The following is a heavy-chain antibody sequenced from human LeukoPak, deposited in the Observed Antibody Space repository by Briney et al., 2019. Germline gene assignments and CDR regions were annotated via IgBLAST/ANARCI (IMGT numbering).Heavy chain of an antibody. V-gene: IGHV3-30*18. D-gene: IGHD2-8*01. J-gene: IGHJ6*02. CDR3: AKGVGYGGMDV. Sequence: TGGSLRLSCAASGFTFSGYGMHWVRQAPGKGLEWVAVISYDGHNEYYGDSVKGRFTISRDNSKNTVFLQMNSLRAEDTAVYYCAKGVGYGGMDVWGQGTTVTVSS. CDR1: GFTFSGYG. CDR2: ISYDGHNE.